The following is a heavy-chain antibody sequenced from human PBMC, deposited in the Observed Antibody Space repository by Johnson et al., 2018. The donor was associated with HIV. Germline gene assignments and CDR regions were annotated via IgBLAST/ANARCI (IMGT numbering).Heavy chain of an antibody. D-gene: IGHD5-12*01. J-gene: IGHJ3*02. CDR1: GFTVSNNY. CDR3: ARDRPSKWLRSNDDAFDI. CDR2: IYSGGST. V-gene: IGHV3-53*01. Sequence: EVQLVESGGTLIQPGGSLRLSCAASGFTVSNNYMSWVRQAPGKGLEWVSVIYSGGSTYYADSVKGRFTISRDNSKNTLYLQMNSLRAEDTAVYYCARDRPSKWLRSNDDAFDIWGQGTMVTVSS.